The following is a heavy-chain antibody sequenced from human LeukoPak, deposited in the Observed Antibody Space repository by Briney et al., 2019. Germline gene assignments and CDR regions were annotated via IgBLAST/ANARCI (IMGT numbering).Heavy chain of an antibody. Sequence: SETLSLTCTVSGGSISSSSYYWGWIRQPPGKGLEWIGSIYYSGSTYYNPSLKSRVTISVDTSKNQLSLKLSSVTAADTAVYYCARQGYSGYDSEGSFDYWGQGTLVTVSS. CDR2: IYYSGST. D-gene: IGHD5-12*01. J-gene: IGHJ4*02. V-gene: IGHV4-39*01. CDR3: ARQGYSGYDSEGSFDY. CDR1: GGSISSSSYY.